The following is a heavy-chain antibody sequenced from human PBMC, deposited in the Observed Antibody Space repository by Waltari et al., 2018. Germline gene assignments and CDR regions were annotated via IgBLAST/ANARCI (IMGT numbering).Heavy chain of an antibody. V-gene: IGHV4-38-2*01. Sequence: QVQLQESGPGLVKPSETLSLTCAVSGYSISSGYYWGWIRQPPGKGLEWIGSIYHSGSTYYNPALKSRVTMTEDTSTDTAYMELSSLRSEDTAVYYCATRTLGQLVLDVWGQGTTVTVSS. D-gene: IGHD6-6*01. CDR1: GYSISSGYY. CDR3: ATRTLGQLVLDV. CDR2: IYHSGST. J-gene: IGHJ6*02.